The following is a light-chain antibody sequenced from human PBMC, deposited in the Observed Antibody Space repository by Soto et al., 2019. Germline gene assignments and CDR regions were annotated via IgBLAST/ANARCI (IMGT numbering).Light chain of an antibody. CDR1: TSNIGGNT. CDR3: AAWDDSLNAVT. CDR2: SND. Sequence: QSVLTQPPSASGTPGQRVTISCSGSTSNIGGNTVNWYQQLPGTAPKLLIYSNDQRPSGVPDRFSGSKSGTSASLAISRLKSETVAADSWAAWDDSLNAVTFGGGPKLTVL. J-gene: IGLJ2*01. V-gene: IGLV1-44*01.